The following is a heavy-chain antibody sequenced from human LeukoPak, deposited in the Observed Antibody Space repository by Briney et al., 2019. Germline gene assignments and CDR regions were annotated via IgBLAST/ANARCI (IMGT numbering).Heavy chain of an antibody. V-gene: IGHV1-18*01. J-gene: IGHJ4*02. CDR3: ARLVPNRYYYDSSGYRDY. CDR2: ISAYNGNT. CDR1: GYTFTSYG. Sequence: GASVKVSCKASGYTFTSYGISWVRQAPGQGLEWMGWISAYNGNTNYAQKLQGRVTMTTDTSTSTAYMEPRSLRSDDTAVYYCARLVPNRYYYDSSGYRDYWGQGTLVTVSS. D-gene: IGHD3-22*01.